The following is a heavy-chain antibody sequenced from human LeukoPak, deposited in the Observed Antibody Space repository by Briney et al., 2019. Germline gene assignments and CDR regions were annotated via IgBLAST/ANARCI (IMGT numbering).Heavy chain of an antibody. D-gene: IGHD3-10*01. CDR1: GYTFTSYY. J-gene: IGHJ4*02. Sequence: ASVKVSCKASGYTFTSYYMHWVRQAPGQGLEWMGIINPSGGSTSYAQKFQGRVTMTRVTSTSTVYMELSSLRSEDTAVYYCAREPGYGSGSYYPFDYWGQGTLVTVSS. CDR3: AREPGYGSGSYYPFDY. V-gene: IGHV1-46*01. CDR2: INPSGGST.